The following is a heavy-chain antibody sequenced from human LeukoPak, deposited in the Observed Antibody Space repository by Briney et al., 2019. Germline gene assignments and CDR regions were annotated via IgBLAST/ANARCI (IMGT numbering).Heavy chain of an antibody. D-gene: IGHD2-15*01. CDR2: IFSDGGT. Sequence: PGGSLRLSCEPPGFTATSGKMSWVRQAPGRGLEWVSVIFSDGGTFYSTSVKGRFTISRDSSKNTLYLQMSSLRAEDTAVYYCARDNKGPAFWGQGTLVTVSS. J-gene: IGHJ4*02. V-gene: IGHV3-53*01. CDR3: ARDNKGPAF. CDR1: GFTATSGK.